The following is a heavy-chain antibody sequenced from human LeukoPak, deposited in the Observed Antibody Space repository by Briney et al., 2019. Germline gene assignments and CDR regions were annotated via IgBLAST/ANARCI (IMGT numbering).Heavy chain of an antibody. CDR2: ISYDGSNK. V-gene: IGHV3-30*18. CDR3: AKDLGLYSGYDQVGSDYYYYGMDV. Sequence: GRSLRLSCAASGFTFSSYGMHWVRQAPGKGLEWVAVISYDGSNKYYADSVKGRFTISRDNSKNTLYLHMNSLRAEDTAVYYCAKDLGLYSGYDQVGSDYYYYGMDVWGQGTTVTVSS. J-gene: IGHJ6*02. D-gene: IGHD5-12*01. CDR1: GFTFSSYG.